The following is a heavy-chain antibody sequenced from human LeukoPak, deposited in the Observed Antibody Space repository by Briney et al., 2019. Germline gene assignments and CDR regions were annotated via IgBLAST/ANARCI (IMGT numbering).Heavy chain of an antibody. CDR1: GGSISSYY. CDR3: ARSIAALGRGHFDY. CDR2: IYTSGST. Sequence: SETLSLTCTVSGGSISSYYWSWIRQPAGKGLEWIGRIYTSGSTNYNPSLKSRVTMSVDTSKNQFSLKLSSVTAADTAVYYCARSIAALGRGHFDYWGQGTLVTVSS. J-gene: IGHJ4*02. V-gene: IGHV4-4*07. D-gene: IGHD6-13*01.